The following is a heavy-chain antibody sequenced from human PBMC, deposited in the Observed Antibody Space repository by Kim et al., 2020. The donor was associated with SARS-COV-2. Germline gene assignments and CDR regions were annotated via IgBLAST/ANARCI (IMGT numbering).Heavy chain of an antibody. V-gene: IGHV4-31*03. CDR3: ARDHGGHDYSNSHYGMDV. CDR1: GGSISSGGYY. CDR2: IYYSGST. J-gene: IGHJ6*02. D-gene: IGHD4-4*01. Sequence: SETLSLTCTVSGGSISSGGYYWSWIRQHPGKGLEWIGYIYYSGSTYYNPSLKSRVTISVDTSKNQFSLKLSSVTAADTAVYYCARDHGGHDYSNSHYGMDVWGQGTTVTVSS.